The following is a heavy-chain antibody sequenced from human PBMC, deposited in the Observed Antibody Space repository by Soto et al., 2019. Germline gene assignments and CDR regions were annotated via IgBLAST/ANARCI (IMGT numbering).Heavy chain of an antibody. J-gene: IGHJ6*02. CDR2: ISYDGSNK. D-gene: IGHD2-15*01. CDR1: GFTFSSYG. CDR3: AKDRVVVVAARTGYYYSGMDV. V-gene: IGHV3-30*18. Sequence: SGGSLRLSCAASGFTFSSYGMHWVRQAPGKGLEWVAVISYDGSNKYYADSVKGRFTISRDNSKNTLYLQMSSLRAEDTAVYYCAKDRVVVVAARTGYYYSGMDVWGQGTTVTVSS.